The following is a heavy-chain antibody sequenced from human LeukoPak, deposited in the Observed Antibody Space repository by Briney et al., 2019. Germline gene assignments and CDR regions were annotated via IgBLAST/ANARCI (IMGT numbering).Heavy chain of an antibody. CDR3: ATTRAAQSWSFVFDY. V-gene: IGHV3-9*01. CDR2: ISWNSGSI. CDR1: GFTFDDYA. D-gene: IGHD3-3*01. Sequence: PGGSLRLSCAASGFTFDDYAMHWVRQAPGKGLEWVPGISWNSGSIGYADSVEGRFTISRDNAKNSLYLQMNSLRAEDTALYYCATTRAAQSWSFVFDYWGQGTLVTVSS. J-gene: IGHJ4*02.